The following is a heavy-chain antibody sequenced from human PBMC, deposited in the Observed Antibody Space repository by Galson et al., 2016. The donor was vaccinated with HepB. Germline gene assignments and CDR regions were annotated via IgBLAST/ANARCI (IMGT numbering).Heavy chain of an antibody. CDR2: IRNRAYGGST. CDR3: TRQRDFGDYTFDY. CDR1: GFTFGAYA. V-gene: IGHV3-49*04. D-gene: IGHD4-17*01. J-gene: IGHJ4*02. Sequence: SLRLSCAGSGFTFGAYAMSWVRQAPGKGLEWVGFIRNRAYGGSTEYAASVKGRFTISRDDSQRIAYLQMNSLKTEDTAVYYCTRQRDFGDYTFDYWGQGTLVTVSS.